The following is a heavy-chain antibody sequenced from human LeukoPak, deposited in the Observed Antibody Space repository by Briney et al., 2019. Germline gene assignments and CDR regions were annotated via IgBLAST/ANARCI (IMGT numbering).Heavy chain of an antibody. Sequence: ASVKVSCKASGYTFTSYYMHWVRQAPRQGLEWMGIINPSGGSTSYAQKFQGRVTMTRDTSTSTAYMELSSLRSEDTAVYYCAREDGIAVAGTPLGYWGQGTLVTVSS. D-gene: IGHD6-19*01. V-gene: IGHV1-46*01. J-gene: IGHJ4*02. CDR3: AREDGIAVAGTPLGY. CDR1: GYTFTSYY. CDR2: INPSGGST.